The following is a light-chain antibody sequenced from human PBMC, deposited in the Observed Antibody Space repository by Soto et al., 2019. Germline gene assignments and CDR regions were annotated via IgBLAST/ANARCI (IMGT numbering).Light chain of an antibody. V-gene: IGLV1-40*01. CDR1: SSNIGAGYD. CDR3: QSYDSSLSGWV. J-gene: IGLJ3*02. CDR2: GNS. Sequence: QSVLTQPPSVSGAPGQRVTISCTGSSSNIGAGYDVHWYQQLPGTAPKLLIYGNSNRPSGVPDRFSGSKSGTSASLAITGLQAEDEADYYCQSYDSSLSGWVFGGGTTRTVL.